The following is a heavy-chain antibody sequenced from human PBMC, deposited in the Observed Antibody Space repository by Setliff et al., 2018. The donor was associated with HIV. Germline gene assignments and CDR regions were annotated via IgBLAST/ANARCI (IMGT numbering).Heavy chain of an antibody. J-gene: IGHJ3*01. D-gene: IGHD3-22*01. V-gene: IGHV5-51*01. CDR1: GYRFTSYW. Sequence: GESLKISCKGFGYRFTSYWIGWARHMPGKGLECMGIIYPSDSDTRYSPSFQGQVTISADKSINTAYLQWSSLKASYTAMYYCARPGSVGYFAFEVWGQGTMVTVSS. CDR2: IYPSDSDT. CDR3: ARPGSVGYFAFEV.